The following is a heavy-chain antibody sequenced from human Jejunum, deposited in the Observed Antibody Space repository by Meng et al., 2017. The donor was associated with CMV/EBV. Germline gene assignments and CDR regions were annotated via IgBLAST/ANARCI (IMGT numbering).Heavy chain of an antibody. V-gene: IGHV3-21*01. CDR3: ASGNDFNI. CDR1: GFTFSSYG. D-gene: IGHD1-1*01. CDR2: ISSSSSYI. Sequence: SCDASGFTFSSYGMNWVRQAPGKGLEWVSSISSSSSYIYYADSVKGRFTVSRDNARKSLYLQMNSLTAEDTAVYYCASGNDFNIWGQGTLVTVSS. J-gene: IGHJ3*02.